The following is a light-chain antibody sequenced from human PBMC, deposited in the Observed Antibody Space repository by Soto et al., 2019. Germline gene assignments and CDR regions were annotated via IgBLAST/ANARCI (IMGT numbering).Light chain of an antibody. Sequence: QTRSVSVSPGQSVTISCTGTSSDVGGYNYVSWYQQHPGKAPKLMIYDVSKRPSGVPDRFSGSKSGNTASLTISGLQAEDEADYFCCSYAGSYTYVFGTGTKVTVL. CDR2: DVS. CDR3: CSYAGSYTYV. V-gene: IGLV2-11*01. CDR1: SSDVGGYNY. J-gene: IGLJ1*01.